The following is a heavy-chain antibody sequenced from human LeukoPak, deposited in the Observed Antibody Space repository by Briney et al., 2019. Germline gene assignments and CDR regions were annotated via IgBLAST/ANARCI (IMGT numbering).Heavy chain of an antibody. Sequence: GGSLRLSCAASGFTFSTYAMHCGRQAPGKGLEYVSAISSNGGSTYYADSVKGRFTISRDNSKNTLYLQMSSLRVEDTAVFYCVKGIAGGLYYCDYWGQGTLVTVSS. CDR3: VKGIAGGLYYCDY. J-gene: IGHJ4*02. CDR1: GFTFSTYA. D-gene: IGHD6-13*01. CDR2: ISSNGGST. V-gene: IGHV3-64D*06.